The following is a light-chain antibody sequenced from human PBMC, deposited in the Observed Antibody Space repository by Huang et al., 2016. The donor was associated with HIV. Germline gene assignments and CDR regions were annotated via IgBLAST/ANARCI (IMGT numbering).Light chain of an antibody. CDR3: QQRSSSLT. Sequence: IVLTQSPATLSLSPGERATLSCRASQSLHKFLAWYQQKPGQAPRLLIYNATDRATGVPARFSGGGSGTDFTLTITDLKAEDFAIYYCQQRSSSLTFGGGTKVEIK. CDR1: QSLHKF. CDR2: NAT. J-gene: IGKJ4*01. V-gene: IGKV3-11*01.